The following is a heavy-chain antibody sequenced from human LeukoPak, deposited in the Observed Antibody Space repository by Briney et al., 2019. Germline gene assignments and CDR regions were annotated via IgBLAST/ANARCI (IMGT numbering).Heavy chain of an antibody. V-gene: IGHV4-59*01. Sequence: SETLSLTCSVSGGSISSYSWSWIRQPPGEGLEWIGYIYYSGSTNYNPSLKRRVTQSVDISKNQFSLKLSSVTAADKAVYYCARLRPDYDILTGFPMDVWGPGTTVTVSS. CDR2: IYYSGST. D-gene: IGHD3-9*01. J-gene: IGHJ6*02. CDR1: GGSISSYS. CDR3: ARLRPDYDILTGFPMDV.